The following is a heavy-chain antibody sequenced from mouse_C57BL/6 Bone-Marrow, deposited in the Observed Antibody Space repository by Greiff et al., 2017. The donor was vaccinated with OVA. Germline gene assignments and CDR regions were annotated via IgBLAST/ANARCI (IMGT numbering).Heavy chain of an antibody. J-gene: IGHJ3*01. CDR2: ISDGGSYT. D-gene: IGHD2-5*01. CDR1: GFTFSSYA. V-gene: IGHV5-4*01. CDR3: AREGDYSNFLFAY. Sequence: EVQRVESGGGLVKPGGSLKLSCAASGFTFSSYAMSWVRQTPEKRLEWVATISDGGSYTYYPDNVKGRFTISRDNAKNNLYLQMSHLKSEDTAMYYCAREGDYSNFLFAYWGQGTLVTVSA.